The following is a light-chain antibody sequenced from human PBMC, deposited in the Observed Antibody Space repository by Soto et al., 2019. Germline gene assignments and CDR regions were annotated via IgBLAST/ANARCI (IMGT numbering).Light chain of an antibody. Sequence: DIQMTQSPSSLSASVGDRVTITYQASQDISNYLNWYQQKPGKAPKLLIYDASNLETGVPSRFSGSGSGTDFTFTISILQPEDIATYSRQRYDNLPPFTFGPRTKVHIK. V-gene: IGKV1-33*01. CDR3: QRYDNLPPFT. CDR2: DAS. CDR1: QDISNY. J-gene: IGKJ3*01.